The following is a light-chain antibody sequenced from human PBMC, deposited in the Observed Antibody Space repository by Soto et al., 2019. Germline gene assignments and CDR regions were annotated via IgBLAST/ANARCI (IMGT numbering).Light chain of an antibody. Sequence: EIVLTQSPGTLSLSPGERATLSCRASQSVSSSYLAWYQQKPGQAHRLLIYGASSSATGIPDRFSGSGSGTDFTLTISRLEPEEFAVYYCQQYGSSPWTFCQGTKVES. CDR2: GAS. V-gene: IGKV3-20*01. CDR1: QSVSSSY. CDR3: QQYGSSPWT. J-gene: IGKJ1*01.